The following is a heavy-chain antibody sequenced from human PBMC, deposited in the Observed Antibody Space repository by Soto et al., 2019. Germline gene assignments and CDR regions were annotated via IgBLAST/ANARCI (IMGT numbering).Heavy chain of an antibody. CDR1: GGSISSYY. V-gene: IGHV4-59*08. CDR2: IYYSGST. D-gene: IGHD3-10*01. Sequence: PSETLSLTCTVSGGSISSYYWSWIRQPPGKGLEWIGYIYYSGSTNYNPSLKSRVTISVDTSKNHFSLKLSSVTPADTAVYYCARDRYYGSGTYYNFYSGMDVWGQRTTVTVSS. J-gene: IGHJ6*02. CDR3: ARDRYYGSGTYYNFYSGMDV.